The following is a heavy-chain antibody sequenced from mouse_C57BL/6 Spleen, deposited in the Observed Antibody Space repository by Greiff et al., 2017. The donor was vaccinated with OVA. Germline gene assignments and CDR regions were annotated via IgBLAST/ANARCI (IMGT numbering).Heavy chain of an antibody. Sequence: EVKLMESGPGLVKPSQSLSLTCSVTGYSITSGYYWNWIRQFPGNKLEWMGYISYDGSNNYNPSLKNRISITRDTSKNQFFLKLNSVTTEDTATYYCAREGNYEDYFDYWGQGTTLTVSS. CDR2: ISYDGSN. D-gene: IGHD2-1*01. V-gene: IGHV3-6*01. CDR1: GYSITSGYY. CDR3: AREGNYEDYFDY. J-gene: IGHJ2*01.